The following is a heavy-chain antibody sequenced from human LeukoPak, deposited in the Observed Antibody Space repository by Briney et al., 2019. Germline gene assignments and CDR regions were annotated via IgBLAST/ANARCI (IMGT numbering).Heavy chain of an antibody. J-gene: IGHJ4*02. CDR1: GYTFTSYY. D-gene: IGHD3-10*01. Sequence: GASAKVSCKASGYTFTSYYMHWVRQAPGQGLEWMGIINPSGGSTSYAQKFQGRVTMTRDMSTSTVYMELSSLRSEDTAVYYCASEPYYGSGIDYWGQGTLVTVSS. V-gene: IGHV1-46*01. CDR2: INPSGGST. CDR3: ASEPYYGSGIDY.